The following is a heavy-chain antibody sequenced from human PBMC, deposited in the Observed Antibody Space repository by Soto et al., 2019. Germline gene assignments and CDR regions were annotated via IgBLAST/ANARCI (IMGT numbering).Heavy chain of an antibody. V-gene: IGHV1-69*01. J-gene: IGHJ6*02. CDR1: GVSFNNNG. D-gene: IGHD3-10*01. Sequence: QVQLVQYGAEVKKPGSSVKVSCKTSGVSFNNNGIGWVRQAPGHGLEWMGGVSPPFRTSNYARKFQGRISITADASTGTVNIELSSLTSEHTAQYYCARVLYYGSGSYYPYGMDVWGQGTTVTVSS. CDR2: VSPPFRTS. CDR3: ARVLYYGSGSYYPYGMDV.